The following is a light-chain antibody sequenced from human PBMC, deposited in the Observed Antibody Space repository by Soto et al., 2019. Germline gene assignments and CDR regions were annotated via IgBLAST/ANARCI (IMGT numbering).Light chain of an antibody. Sequence: DIQMTQSPSSLSASVGDRVTITCRASRTITKYLHWYQQKPGKAPKLLIYLSSTLQSGVPSRFSGSGSGTDFTLTISSLQTEDFATYYCQQGYSTPTFGQGTKVDVK. J-gene: IGKJ1*01. V-gene: IGKV1-39*01. CDR1: RTITKY. CDR3: QQGYSTPT. CDR2: LSS.